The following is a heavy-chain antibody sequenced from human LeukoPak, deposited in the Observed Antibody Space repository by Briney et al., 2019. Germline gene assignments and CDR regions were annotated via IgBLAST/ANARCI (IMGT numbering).Heavy chain of an antibody. Sequence: KTGGSLRLSCAASGFTFSSYSMNWVRQAPGKGLEWVSAISGSGGSTYYADSVKGRFTISRDNSKNTLYLQMNSLRAEDTAVYYCAKRIIAAAGTWGQGTLVTVSS. CDR3: AKRIIAAAGT. CDR2: ISGSGGST. D-gene: IGHD6-13*01. J-gene: IGHJ4*02. V-gene: IGHV3-23*01. CDR1: GFTFSSYS.